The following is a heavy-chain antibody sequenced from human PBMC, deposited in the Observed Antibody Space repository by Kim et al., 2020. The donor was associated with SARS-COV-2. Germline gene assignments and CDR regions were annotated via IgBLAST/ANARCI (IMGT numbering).Heavy chain of an antibody. CDR3: AKDLTMVRGVPYYYYGMDV. CDR1: GFTFSSYA. J-gene: IGHJ6*02. D-gene: IGHD3-10*01. Sequence: GGSLRLSCAASGFTFSSYAMSWVRQAPGKGLEWVSAISGSGGSTYYADSVKGRFTISRDNSKNTLYLQMNSLRAEDTAVYYCAKDLTMVRGVPYYYYGMDVWGQGITVTVSS. V-gene: IGHV3-23*01. CDR2: ISGSGGST.